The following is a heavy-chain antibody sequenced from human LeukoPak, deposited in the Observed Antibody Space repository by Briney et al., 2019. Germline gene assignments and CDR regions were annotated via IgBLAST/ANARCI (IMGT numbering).Heavy chain of an antibody. J-gene: IGHJ3*02. Sequence: ASVKVSCKASGYTFTSYGISWVRQAPGQGLEWMGWISAYNGNKNYAQKLQGRVTMTTDTSTSTAYMELRSLRSDDTAVYYCARDQSRYSSGWTPLKIWGQGTMVTVSS. V-gene: IGHV1-18*01. CDR3: ARDQSRYSSGWTPLKI. CDR1: GYTFTSYG. D-gene: IGHD6-19*01. CDR2: ISAYNGNK.